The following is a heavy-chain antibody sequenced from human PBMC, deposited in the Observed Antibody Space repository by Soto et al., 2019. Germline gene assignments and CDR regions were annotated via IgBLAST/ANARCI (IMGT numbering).Heavy chain of an antibody. V-gene: IGHV4-59*01. Sequence: PSETLSLTCTVSGGSISSYYWSWIRQPPGKGLEWIGYIYYSGSTNYNPSLKSRVTISVDTSKNQFSLKLSSVTAADTAVYYCARSEKHDSSGYYTRWGQGTLVTVSS. CDR1: GGSISSYY. CDR3: ARSEKHDSSGYYTR. D-gene: IGHD3-22*01. CDR2: IYYSGST. J-gene: IGHJ4*02.